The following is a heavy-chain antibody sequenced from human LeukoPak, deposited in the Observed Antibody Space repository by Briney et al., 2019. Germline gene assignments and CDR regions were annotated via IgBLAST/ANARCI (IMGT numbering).Heavy chain of an antibody. CDR1: GGSISSYY. CDR2: IYASGST. CDR3: ARIRMITFGGVIVRTYYFDY. D-gene: IGHD3-16*02. V-gene: IGHV4-4*07. Sequence: PSETLSLTCTVSGGSISSYYWSWIRQPAGKGLEWIGRIYASGSTNYNPSLKSRVTMSVDTSKNQFSLKLSSVTAADTAVYYCARIRMITFGGVIVRTYYFDYWGQGTLVIVSS. J-gene: IGHJ4*02.